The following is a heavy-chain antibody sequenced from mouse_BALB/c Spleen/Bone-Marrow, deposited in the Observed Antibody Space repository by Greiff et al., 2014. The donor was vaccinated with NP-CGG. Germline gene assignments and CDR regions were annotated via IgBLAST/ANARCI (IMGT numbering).Heavy chain of an antibody. CDR1: DYTFTSYW. Sequence: VKMSCKASDYTFTSYWMHWVKPRPGQGLEWIGMIDPSNSETRLNQKFKDNTPLNVDKSSNTAYIHRRSLAADDFAVYYCARTFQPRRAMDYWGQGSSVTGPS. CDR2: IDPSNSET. J-gene: IGHJ4*01. D-gene: IGHD6-1*01. V-gene: IGHV1S127*01. CDR3: ARTFQPRRAMDY.